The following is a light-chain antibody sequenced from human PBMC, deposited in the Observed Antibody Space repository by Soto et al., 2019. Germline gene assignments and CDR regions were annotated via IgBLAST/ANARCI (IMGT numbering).Light chain of an antibody. CDR1: QSVSDW. Sequence: DIQMTQSPSTLSASVGDRVTLNCRASQSVSDWLAWYQQKPGKAPKLLIYKASNLESGVPSRFSVSGSGTEFTLSISSLQPDDSATYYCQQYNTFSPYTFGQGTKLEIK. CDR2: KAS. V-gene: IGKV1-5*03. J-gene: IGKJ2*01. CDR3: QQYNTFSPYT.